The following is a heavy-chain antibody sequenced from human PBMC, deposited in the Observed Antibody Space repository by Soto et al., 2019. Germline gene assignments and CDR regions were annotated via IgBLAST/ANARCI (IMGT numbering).Heavy chain of an antibody. J-gene: IGHJ4*02. CDR3: AKQQMGVIRALDY. V-gene: IGHV3-23*01. CDR1: GFTFSNYA. CDR2: IRETGNT. D-gene: IGHD1-26*01. Sequence: GGSLRLSCAASGFTFSNYAMSWIRQAPGKGLEWVSTIRETGNTYYADSVRGRFATSRDNSENTLYLQMSSLRAEDTAVYYCAKQQMGVIRALDYWGRGTLVTVS.